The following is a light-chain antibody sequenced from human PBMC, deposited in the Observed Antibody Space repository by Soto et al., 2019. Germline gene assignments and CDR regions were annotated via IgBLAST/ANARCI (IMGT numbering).Light chain of an antibody. Sequence: ALTQPRSVSGSPGQSVTISCTGTSSDVGGYDFVSWYQQHPGKAPKLMISDVSKRPSGVPDRFSGSKSGNTASPTISGLQAEDEADYYCCSYAGDLALFGGGTKVTVL. CDR1: SSDVGGYDF. J-gene: IGLJ2*01. CDR2: DVS. V-gene: IGLV2-11*01. CDR3: CSYAGDLAL.